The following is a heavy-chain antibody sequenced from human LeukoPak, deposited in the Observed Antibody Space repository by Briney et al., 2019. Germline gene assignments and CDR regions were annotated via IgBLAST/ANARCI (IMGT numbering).Heavy chain of an antibody. Sequence: GASVKVSCKASGYTFTSYGISWVRQAPGQGLEWMGWISAYNGNTNYAQKLQGRVTMTTDTSTSTAYMGLRSLRSDDTAVYYCAREMAGMDYGSGSYNLLDYWGQGTLVTVSS. CDR1: GYTFTSYG. CDR3: AREMAGMDYGSGSYNLLDY. J-gene: IGHJ4*02. D-gene: IGHD3-10*01. CDR2: ISAYNGNT. V-gene: IGHV1-18*01.